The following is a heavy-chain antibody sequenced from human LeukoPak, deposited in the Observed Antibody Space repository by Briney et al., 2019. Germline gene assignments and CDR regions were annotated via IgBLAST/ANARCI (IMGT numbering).Heavy chain of an antibody. CDR1: GFTFSSYG. Sequence: GGSLRLSCAASGFTFSSYGMSWVRQAPGKGLEWVSGINWNGGSTGYADSVKGRFTISRDNAKNSLYLQMNSLRAEDTALYYCARDRALLTGSRNFDYWGQGTLVTVSS. CDR3: ARDRALLTGSRNFDY. V-gene: IGHV3-20*04. D-gene: IGHD1-20*01. J-gene: IGHJ4*02. CDR2: INWNGGST.